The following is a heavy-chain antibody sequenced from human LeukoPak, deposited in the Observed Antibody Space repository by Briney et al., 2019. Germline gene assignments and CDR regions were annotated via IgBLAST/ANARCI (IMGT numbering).Heavy chain of an antibody. J-gene: IGHJ4*02. Sequence: AGGSLRLSCAASGFTFSSYSMNWVRQAPGKGLEWVSSISSSSSSYIYYADSVKGRFTISRDNAKNSLYLQMNSLRAEDTAVYYCARDSLDSGYLTGHFDYWGQGTLVTVSS. CDR1: GFTFSSYS. V-gene: IGHV3-21*01. CDR2: ISSSSSSYI. CDR3: ARDSLDSGYLTGHFDY. D-gene: IGHD5-12*01.